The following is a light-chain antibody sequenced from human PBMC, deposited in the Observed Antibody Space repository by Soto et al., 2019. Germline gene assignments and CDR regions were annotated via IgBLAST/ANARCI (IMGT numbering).Light chain of an antibody. CDR3: QQYHNLPYT. J-gene: IGKJ2*01. V-gene: IGKV1-33*01. CDR2: DAS. Sequence: DIQMTQSPSSLSASVGARVTITCQASQDISRNLNWLQQKPGEAPKLLIYDASKLETGVPSRFSGSGSGTEYTLTITSLQPEDLATSFCQQYHNLPYTFGHVTKLEIK. CDR1: QDISRN.